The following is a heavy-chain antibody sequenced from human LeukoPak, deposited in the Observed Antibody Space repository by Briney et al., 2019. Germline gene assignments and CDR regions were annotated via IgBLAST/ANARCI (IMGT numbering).Heavy chain of an antibody. V-gene: IGHV3-23*01. CDR2: VSGSGDTT. CDR1: GFTFSNYA. D-gene: IGHD6-6*01. Sequence: GSLRLSCAASGFTFSNYAMSWVRQAPGEGLEWVSGVSGSGDTTYYADSVKGRFTISRDNSKNTLYLQMSSLRAEDTALYYCSKGNIAASATSLHFDYWGQGTLVTVSS. J-gene: IGHJ4*02. CDR3: SKGNIAASATSLHFDY.